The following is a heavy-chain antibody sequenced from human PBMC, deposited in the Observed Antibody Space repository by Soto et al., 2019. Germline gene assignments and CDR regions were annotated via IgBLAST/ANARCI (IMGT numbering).Heavy chain of an antibody. CDR3: AKGRAYYYYGMEV. Sequence: QVQLVESDVGVVQPGRSLRLSSAASGFTFSSYGMHGVRQSPGKGLEWVAVISYDGSNKYSADYVKGRFTISRDNSKNTLYLQMNSLRAEDTAVYYCAKGRAYYYYGMEVCGKGTTVTVSS. J-gene: IGHJ6*04. CDR1: GFTFSSYG. CDR2: ISYDGSNK. V-gene: IGHV3-30*18.